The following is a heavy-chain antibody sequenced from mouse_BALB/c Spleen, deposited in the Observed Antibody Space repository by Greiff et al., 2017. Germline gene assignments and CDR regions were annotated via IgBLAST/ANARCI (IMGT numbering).Heavy chain of an antibody. CDR2: IWGDGST. V-gene: IGHV2-6-7*01. J-gene: IGHJ4*01. CDR1: GFSLTGYG. CDR3: ARAGGSPYYYAMDY. Sequence: VHLVESGPGLVAPSQSLSITCTVSGFSLTGYGVNWVRQPPGKGLEWLGMIWGDGSTDYNSALKSRLSISKDNSKSQVFLKMNSLQTDDTARYYCARAGGSPYYYAMDYWGQGTSVTVSS.